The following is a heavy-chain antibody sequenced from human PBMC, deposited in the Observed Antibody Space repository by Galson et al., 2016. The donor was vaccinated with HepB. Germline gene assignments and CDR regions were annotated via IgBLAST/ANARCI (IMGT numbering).Heavy chain of an antibody. V-gene: IGHV3-48*02. D-gene: IGHD6-13*01. J-gene: IGHJ6*02. Sequence: SLRLSCAASGFTISSYSMNWVRQAPGKGLEWVSYISSSSSTIYYADSVKGRFTISRDNAKNTLYLLMNSLRDEDSAVYYCAKDGGQQLVRWERLQKVYYYYPMDVWGQGTTVTVSS. CDR3: AKDGGQQLVRWERLQKVYYYYPMDV. CDR2: ISSSSSTI. CDR1: GFTISSYS.